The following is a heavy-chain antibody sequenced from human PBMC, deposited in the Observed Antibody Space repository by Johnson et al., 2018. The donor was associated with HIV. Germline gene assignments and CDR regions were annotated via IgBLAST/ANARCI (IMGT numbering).Heavy chain of an antibody. CDR2: ISYDGSKK. CDR1: GFTFSSYA. CDR3: ARWTVTRGAFDI. J-gene: IGHJ3*02. D-gene: IGHD4-17*01. V-gene: IGHV3-30-3*01. Sequence: QVQLVESGGGVVQPGRSLRLSCAASGFTFSSYAMHWVRQAPGKGLEWVAVISYDGSKKYYADSVKGRFTISRDNSKNTLYLQMNSLRAEDTAVYYCARWTVTRGAFDIWGQGTMVSVSS.